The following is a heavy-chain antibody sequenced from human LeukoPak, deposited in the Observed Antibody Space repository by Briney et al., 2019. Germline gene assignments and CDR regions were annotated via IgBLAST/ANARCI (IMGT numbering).Heavy chain of an antibody. CDR1: GFSFSSYW. Sequence: GGSLGLSCAASGFSFSSYWMSWVRQAPGKGLEWVANIKQDGNEKYYVDSVKGRFTISRDNAKNSLYLQMNSLGAEDTAVYYCARRYCSSTSCHLDYWGQGTLVTVSS. J-gene: IGHJ4*02. CDR2: IKQDGNEK. D-gene: IGHD2-2*01. V-gene: IGHV3-7*01. CDR3: ARRYCSSTSCHLDY.